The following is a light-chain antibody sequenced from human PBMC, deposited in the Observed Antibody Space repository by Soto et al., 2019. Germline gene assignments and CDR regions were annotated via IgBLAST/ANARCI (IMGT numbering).Light chain of an antibody. CDR3: QQLNSYPPWT. CDR2: AAS. V-gene: IGKV1-9*01. Sequence: DIQLTQCPSFLSASVGDRVTITCRASQGISSYLAWYQQKPGKAPKLLIYAASTLQSGVPSRFSGSGSVTEFTLTISSLQPEDFATYYCQQLNSYPPWTFGQGTKVEIK. J-gene: IGKJ1*01. CDR1: QGISSY.